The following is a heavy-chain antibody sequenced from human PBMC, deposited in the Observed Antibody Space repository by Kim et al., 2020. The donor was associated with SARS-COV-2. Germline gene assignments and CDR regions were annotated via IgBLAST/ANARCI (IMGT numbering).Heavy chain of an antibody. D-gene: IGHD2-21*01. V-gene: IGHV3-23*01. J-gene: IGHJ2*01. CDR2: IIGSGSGT. CDR1: GFTFSNSA. CDR3: AKHLHVTIVTFYWYFEL. Sequence: GGSLRLSCAASGFTFSNSAMSWVRQAPGKGLEWVSGIIGSGSGTYYTDSVKGRLTISRDNSKNILYLQMNNLRAEDTAVYYCAKHLHVTIVTFYWYFELWRRGTLVAVSS.